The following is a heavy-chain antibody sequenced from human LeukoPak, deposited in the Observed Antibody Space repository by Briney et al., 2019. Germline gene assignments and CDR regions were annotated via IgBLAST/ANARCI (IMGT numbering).Heavy chain of an antibody. CDR2: IKQDGSEQ. J-gene: IGHJ4*02. Sequence: GGSLRLSCAASGFTFSRYWMSWVRQAPGKGLEWVANIKQDGSEQYYVDSVKGRFTISRDNAKNSLYLQMNSLRAEDTSVYYCARDLYSYPFFDYWGQGTLVTVPS. D-gene: IGHD5-18*01. CDR1: GFTFSRYW. V-gene: IGHV3-7*01. CDR3: ARDLYSYPFFDY.